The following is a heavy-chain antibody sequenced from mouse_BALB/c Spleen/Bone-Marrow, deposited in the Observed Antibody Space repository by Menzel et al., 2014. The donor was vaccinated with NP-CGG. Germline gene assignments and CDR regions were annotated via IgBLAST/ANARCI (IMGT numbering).Heavy chain of an antibody. Sequence: EVQVVESGGGLVQPGGSRRLSCAASGFTFSSFGMHWVRQAPEKGLEWVAYISSGSSTIYYADTVKGRFTISRDNPKNTLFLQMTSLRSEDTAMYYCARWRYGYAMDYWGQGTSVTVSS. J-gene: IGHJ4*01. CDR1: GFTFSSFG. D-gene: IGHD2-14*01. CDR3: ARWRYGYAMDY. V-gene: IGHV5-17*02. CDR2: ISSGSSTI.